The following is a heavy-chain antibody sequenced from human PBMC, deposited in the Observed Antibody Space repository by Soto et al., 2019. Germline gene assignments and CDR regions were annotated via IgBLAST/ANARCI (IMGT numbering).Heavy chain of an antibody. J-gene: IGHJ3*02. Sequence: PVGSLRLSCAASGFTFNDYRMNWVRQAPGKGLAWVSSISSNSDDIYYADSVKGRLTISRDNAKNSLYLQMNSLRAEDTAVYYCARDSGSYDSNAFDIWGQGTMVAVSS. CDR1: GFTFNDYR. D-gene: IGHD1-26*01. CDR3: ARDSGSYDSNAFDI. CDR2: ISSNSDDI. V-gene: IGHV3-21*01.